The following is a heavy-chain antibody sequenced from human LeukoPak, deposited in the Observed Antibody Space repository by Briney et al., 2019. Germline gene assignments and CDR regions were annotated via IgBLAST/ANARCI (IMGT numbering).Heavy chain of an antibody. V-gene: IGHV4-30-4*07. CDR2: IYYSGST. Sequence: PSETLSLTCAVSADSISSGGYSWSWIRQPPVKGLEWIGHIYYSGSTHYNPSLKSRVTISVDTSKNHFSLKLSSVTAADTAVYYCATTTIRLGYWGQGTLVTVSS. D-gene: IGHD1-26*01. CDR1: ADSISSGGYS. J-gene: IGHJ4*02. CDR3: ATTTIRLGY.